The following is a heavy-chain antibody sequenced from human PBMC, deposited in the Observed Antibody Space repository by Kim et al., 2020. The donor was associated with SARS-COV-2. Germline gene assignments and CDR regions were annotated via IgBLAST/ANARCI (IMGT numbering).Heavy chain of an antibody. V-gene: IGHV7-4-1*02. D-gene: IGHD3-3*01. Sequence: ASVKVSCKASGYTFTSYAMNWVRQAPGQGLEWMGWINTNTGNPTYAQGFTGRFVFSLDTSVSTAYLQISSLKAEDTAVYYCARVPDLITIFGVVIKDYYYIGVSGKGTTVTVSS. CDR2: INTNTGNP. CDR3: ARVPDLITIFGVVIKDYYYIGV. J-gene: IGHJ6*03. CDR1: GYTFTSYA.